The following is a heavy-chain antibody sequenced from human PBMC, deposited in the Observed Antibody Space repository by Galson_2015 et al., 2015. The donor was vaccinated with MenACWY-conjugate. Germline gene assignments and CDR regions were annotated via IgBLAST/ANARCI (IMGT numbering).Heavy chain of an antibody. CDR3: ANPATSHQIRSRMDV. CDR1: GFTFSSYA. J-gene: IGHJ6*02. Sequence: SLRLSCAVSGFTFSSYAMSWVRQAPGKGLEWVAVISGNADTTYYADSVGGRFTISRDNSRNTWYLQMTGLRVEDPTVYYCANPATSHQIRSRMDVWGQGTTVTVSS. D-gene: IGHD3-16*01. V-gene: IGHV3-23*01. CDR2: ISGNADTT.